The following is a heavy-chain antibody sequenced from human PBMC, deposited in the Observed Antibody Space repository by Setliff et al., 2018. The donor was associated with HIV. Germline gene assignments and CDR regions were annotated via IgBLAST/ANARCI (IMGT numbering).Heavy chain of an antibody. V-gene: IGHV4-39*01. D-gene: IGHD5-12*01. Sequence: SETLSLTCTVSGGSISSNSYYWGWIRQPPGKGLEWIGSIYYSGSTYYNPSLKSRVTISVDMSKNQFSLKLSSVTAADTAVYYCARQGGYSGYGFYYYYYYMDVWGKGTTVTVSS. CDR3: ARQGGYSGYGFYYYYYYMDV. CDR2: IYYSGST. J-gene: IGHJ6*03. CDR1: GGSISSNSYY.